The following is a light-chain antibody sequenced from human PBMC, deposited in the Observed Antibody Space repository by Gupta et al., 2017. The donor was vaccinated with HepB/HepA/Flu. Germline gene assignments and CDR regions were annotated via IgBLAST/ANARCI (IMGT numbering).Light chain of an antibody. J-gene: IGKJ1*01. CDR3: MQALQTPRT. CDR1: QSLLHSNGYNY. V-gene: IGKV2-28*01. CDR2: LGS. Sequence: DIVMTQSSLSLPVTPGQPAPISCRSSQSLLHSNGYNYLDWYLQKPGQSPQLLIYLGSNRTSGVPDRFSGSGSGTDFTLKISRVEAEDVGVYYCMQALQTPRTFGQGTKVEIK.